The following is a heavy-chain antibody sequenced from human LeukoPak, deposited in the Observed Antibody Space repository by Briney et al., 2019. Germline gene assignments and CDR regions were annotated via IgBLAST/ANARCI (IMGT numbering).Heavy chain of an antibody. D-gene: IGHD3-3*01. J-gene: IGHJ4*02. CDR1: GGSISSYC. CDR2: IYTSGST. V-gene: IGHV4-4*07. CDR3: AAGGVALSFDY. Sequence: SETLSLTCTVSGGSISSYCWSWIRQPAGKGLEWIGRIYTSGSTNYNPSLKSRVTMSVDTSKNQFSLKLSSVTAADTAVYYCAAGGVALSFDYWGQGTLVTVSS.